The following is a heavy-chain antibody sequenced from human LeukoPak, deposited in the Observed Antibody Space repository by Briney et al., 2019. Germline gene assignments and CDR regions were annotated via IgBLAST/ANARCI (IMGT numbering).Heavy chain of an antibody. CDR2: IYYSGST. CDR1: GGSISSYY. Sequence: PSETLSLTCTVSGGSISSYYWSWIRQPPGKGLEWIGYIYYSGSTNYNPSLKSRVTISVDTSKNQFSLKLSSVTAADTAVYYCARGRVAHYYYYYYMDVWGKGTTVTVSS. V-gene: IGHV4-59*01. J-gene: IGHJ6*03. CDR3: ARGRVAHYYYYYYMDV. D-gene: IGHD5-12*01.